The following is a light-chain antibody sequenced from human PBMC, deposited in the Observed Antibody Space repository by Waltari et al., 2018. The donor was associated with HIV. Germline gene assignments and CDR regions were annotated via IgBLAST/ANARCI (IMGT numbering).Light chain of an antibody. CDR1: SSNIGIVY. Sequence: QSVFTQPPSVSAAPGQKVTISCAGSSSNIGIVYVSCDQHVPGAAPRLLIYDNNKRPSGIPDRFSGSKSGTSATLGITGLQTGDEADYYCGTWDHRLSAGVFGGGTKLTVL. CDR3: GTWDHRLSAGV. J-gene: IGLJ3*02. CDR2: DNN. V-gene: IGLV1-51*01.